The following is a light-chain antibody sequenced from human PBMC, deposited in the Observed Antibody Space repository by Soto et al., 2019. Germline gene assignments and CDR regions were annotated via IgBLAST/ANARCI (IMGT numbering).Light chain of an antibody. J-gene: IGLJ1*01. CDR3: CSYAGSTTYV. Sequence: QSVLTQPASVSGSPGQSIAISCTGTSSDVGGYNYVSWYQQHPVKAPKLMIYEVSNRPSGVSNRFSGSKSGNTDSLAISGLQAEDEADYYCCSYAGSTTYVFGNGNKVTVL. V-gene: IGLV2-23*02. CDR1: SSDVGGYNY. CDR2: EVS.